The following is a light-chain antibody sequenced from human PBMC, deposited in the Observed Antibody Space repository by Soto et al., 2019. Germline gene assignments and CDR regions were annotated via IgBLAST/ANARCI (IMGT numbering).Light chain of an antibody. CDR3: QQYNSYWT. CDR2: DAS. J-gene: IGKJ1*01. CDR1: QSISSW. V-gene: IGKV1-5*01. Sequence: DIPLTQSPSSLSGSVGDRVTITCRASQSISSWLAWYQQKPGKAPKLLIYDASSLESGVPSRFSGSGSGTEFTLTISSLQPDDFATYYCQQYNSYWTFGQGTKVDI.